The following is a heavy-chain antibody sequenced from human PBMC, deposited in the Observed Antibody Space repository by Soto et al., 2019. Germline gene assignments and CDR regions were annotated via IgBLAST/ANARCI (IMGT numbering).Heavy chain of an antibody. V-gene: IGHV3-30*18. CDR2: ISYGSSNK. CDR3: AKLVIGYCSGNTCDDY. Sequence: VQLLESGGGLIQPGGSLRLSCAASGFTFSYGIHWLRQAPGKGLERVAYISYGSSNKFYGDSVKGRFTISRDNSKNTQFLQMNSLRAEDTAVYYCAKLVIGYCSGNTCDDYWGQGTLVAVSS. J-gene: IGHJ4*02. CDR1: GFTFSYG. D-gene: IGHD2-15*01.